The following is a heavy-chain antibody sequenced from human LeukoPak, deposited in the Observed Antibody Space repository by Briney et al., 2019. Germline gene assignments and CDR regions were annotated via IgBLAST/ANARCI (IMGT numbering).Heavy chain of an antibody. CDR2: ISYDGSNK. CDR1: GFTFSSYA. CDR3: ARRRPGLYYMDV. Sequence: GESLRLSCAASGFTFSSYAMHWVRQAPGKGLEWVAVISYDGSNKYYADSVKGRFTISRDNSKNTLYLQMNSLRAEDTAVYYCARRRPGLYYMDVWGKGTTVTVSS. J-gene: IGHJ6*03. D-gene: IGHD6-19*01. V-gene: IGHV3-30*01.